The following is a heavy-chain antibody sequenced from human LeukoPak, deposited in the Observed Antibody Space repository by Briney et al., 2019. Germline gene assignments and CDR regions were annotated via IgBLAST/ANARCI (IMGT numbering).Heavy chain of an antibody. V-gene: IGHV1-46*01. Sequence: ASVKVSCKASGYTFTSYMHWVRQAPGQGLEWMGIINPSGGSTSYAQKFQGRVTMTRDTSISTAYMELSRLRSDDTAVYYCARDTRAYSNYPDYWGQGTLVTVSS. J-gene: IGHJ4*02. D-gene: IGHD4-11*01. CDR2: INPSGGST. CDR1: GYTFTSY. CDR3: ARDTRAYSNYPDY.